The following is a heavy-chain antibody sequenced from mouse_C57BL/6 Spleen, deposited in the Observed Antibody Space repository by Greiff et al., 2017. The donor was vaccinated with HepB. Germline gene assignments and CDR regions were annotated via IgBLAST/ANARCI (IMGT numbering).Heavy chain of an antibody. CDR3: ARSNDCGSSYGYAKDY. CDR1: GFTFSDYG. J-gene: IGHJ4*01. CDR2: ISSGSSTI. V-gene: IGHV5-17*01. Sequence: EVKLVESGGGLVKPGASLKLSCAASGFTFSDYGMHWVRQTPEQGLEWVAYISSGSSTIYYADTVKGRFTISRDNAKNTLFLQMTSLRSEDTAMYYCARSNDCGSSYGYAKDYWGKGTSVTASS. D-gene: IGHD1-1*01.